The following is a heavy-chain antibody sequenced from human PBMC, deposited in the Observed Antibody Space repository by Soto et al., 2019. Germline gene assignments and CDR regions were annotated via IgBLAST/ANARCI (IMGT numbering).Heavy chain of an antibody. J-gene: IGHJ6*02. CDR1: GYTFTSYG. CDR3: ARAGGGENWNYSLYGMDV. Sequence: GASVKVSCKASGYTFTSYGISWVRQAPGQGLEWMGWISAYNGNTNYAQKLQGRVTMTTDTSTSTAYMELRSLRSDDTAVYYCARAGGGENWNYSLYGMDVWGQGTTVTVSS. V-gene: IGHV1-18*01. D-gene: IGHD1-7*01. CDR2: ISAYNGNT.